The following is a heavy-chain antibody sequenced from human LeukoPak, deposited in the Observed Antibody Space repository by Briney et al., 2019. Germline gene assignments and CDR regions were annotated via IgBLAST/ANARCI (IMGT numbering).Heavy chain of an antibody. V-gene: IGHV1-69*13. CDR2: IIPIFGTA. CDR1: GGTFISYA. D-gene: IGHD6-13*01. CDR3: ARVGSSSRPGYHYMDV. J-gene: IGHJ6*03. Sequence: ASVKVSCKASGGTFISYAISWVRQAPGQGLEWMGGIIPIFGTANYAQKFQGRVTITADESTSTAYMELSSLRSEDTAVYYCARVGSSSRPGYHYMDVWGKGTTVTVSS.